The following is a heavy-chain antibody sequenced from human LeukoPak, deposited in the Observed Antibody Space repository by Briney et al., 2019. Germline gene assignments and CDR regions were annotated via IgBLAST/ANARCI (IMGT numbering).Heavy chain of an antibody. V-gene: IGHV3-23*01. D-gene: IGHD2/OR15-2a*01. J-gene: IGHJ5*02. Sequence: GGSLRLSCAASGFTFNSFAMSWVRQAPGKGLEWVSTISGDAVSTYYADSVKGRFTISRDNSKNTVYVQMNSLRAEDTAVYYCAKDSTSAWFDPWGQGTLVTVSS. CDR2: ISGDAVST. CDR1: GFTFNSFA. CDR3: AKDSTSAWFDP.